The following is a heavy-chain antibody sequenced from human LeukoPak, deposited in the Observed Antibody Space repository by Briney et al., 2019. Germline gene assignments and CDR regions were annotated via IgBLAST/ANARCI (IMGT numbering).Heavy chain of an antibody. J-gene: IGHJ4*02. Sequence: GGSLRLSCTASGFIFRSYTVNWVRQAPGKGLEWVSSITSSSNYIYYADSVKGRFTISRDNAKNSLYLQMNSLRAEDTAVYYCARDAYISSSFDYWGQGTLVTVSS. D-gene: IGHD2-21*01. CDR1: GFIFRSYT. CDR2: ITSSSNYI. CDR3: ARDAYISSSFDY. V-gene: IGHV3-21*06.